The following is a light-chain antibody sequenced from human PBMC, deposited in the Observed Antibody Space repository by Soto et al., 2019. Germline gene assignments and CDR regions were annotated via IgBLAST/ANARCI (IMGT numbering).Light chain of an antibody. CDR2: HNN. J-gene: IGLJ2*01. CDR1: SSNIGNNY. V-gene: IGLV1-51*01. Sequence: QSVLTQPPSVSAAPGQKVTISCSGSSSNIGNNYASWYQHLPGTAPKLLIYHNNKRPSGIPDRFSDSKSGTSATLVITGLQTGDEADYYCGTWDSSLNAAVFGGGTKLTVL. CDR3: GTWDSSLNAAV.